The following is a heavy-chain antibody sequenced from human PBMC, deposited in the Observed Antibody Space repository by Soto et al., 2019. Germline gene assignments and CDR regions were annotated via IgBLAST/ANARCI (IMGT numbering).Heavy chain of an antibody. Sequence: GGSLRLSCAASGSTFSSYWMHWVRQAPGKGLVWVSRINSDGSSTSYADSVKGRFTISRDNAKNTLYLQMNSLRAEDTAVYYCAREDIVVVPAATGFYNWFDPWGQGTLVTVSS. CDR2: INSDGSST. CDR3: AREDIVVVPAATGFYNWFDP. J-gene: IGHJ5*02. D-gene: IGHD2-2*01. V-gene: IGHV3-74*01. CDR1: GSTFSSYW.